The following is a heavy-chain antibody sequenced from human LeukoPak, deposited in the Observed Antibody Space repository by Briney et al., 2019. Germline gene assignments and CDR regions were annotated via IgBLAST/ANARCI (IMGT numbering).Heavy chain of an antibody. J-gene: IGHJ3*02. CDR1: GFSFSNYN. CDR2: ITLSSSTI. D-gene: IGHD2-2*01. CDR3: AKYKRGTTSDAFDI. Sequence: GGSLRLSYAGSGFSFSNYNLHWVRQAPGKGLEWVSYITLSSSTIYYADSVRGRFTISRDNGKNSLYLQMSSLRAEDTAVYYCAKYKRGTTSDAFDIWGQGTMVTVSS. V-gene: IGHV3-48*01.